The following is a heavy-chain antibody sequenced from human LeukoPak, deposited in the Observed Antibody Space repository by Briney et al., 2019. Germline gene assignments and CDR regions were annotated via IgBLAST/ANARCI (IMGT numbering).Heavy chain of an antibody. D-gene: IGHD6-19*01. CDR3: ARAIYSSGWEFDY. V-gene: IGHV1-69*13. CDR1: GGTFSSYA. Sequence: SVKVSCKASGGTFSSYAISWVRQAPGQGLEWMGGIIPIFGTANYAQKFQGRVTITADESTSTAYMELSSLSSEDTAVYYCARAIYSSGWEFDYWGQGTLVTVSS. J-gene: IGHJ4*02. CDR2: IIPIFGTA.